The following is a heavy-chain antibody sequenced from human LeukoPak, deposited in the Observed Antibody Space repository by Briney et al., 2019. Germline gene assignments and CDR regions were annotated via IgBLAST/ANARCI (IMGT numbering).Heavy chain of an antibody. Sequence: PGGSLRLSCVASGFTFSSYGMHWVRQAPGKGLEWVAVIWYDGSNKYYADSVKGRFTISRDNSKNTLYLQMNSLRAEDTAVYYCARDWELAPYFDYWGQGTLVTVSS. D-gene: IGHD1-26*01. CDR2: IWYDGSNK. CDR1: GFTFSSYG. CDR3: ARDWELAPYFDY. J-gene: IGHJ4*02. V-gene: IGHV3-33*01.